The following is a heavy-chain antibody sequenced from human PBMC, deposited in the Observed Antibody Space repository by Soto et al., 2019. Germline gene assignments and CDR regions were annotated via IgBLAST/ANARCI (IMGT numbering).Heavy chain of an antibody. CDR2: IYPGDSDT. V-gene: IGHV5-51*01. Sequence: GESLKISCKGSGYSFTSYWIGWVRQMPGKGLEWMGIIYPGDSDTRYSPSFQGQVTISADKSISTAYLQWSSLKASDTAMYYCARHRGYSYGNHYYYYYGMDVWGQGTTVTVSS. J-gene: IGHJ6*02. D-gene: IGHD5-18*01. CDR1: GYSFTSYW. CDR3: ARHRGYSYGNHYYYYYGMDV.